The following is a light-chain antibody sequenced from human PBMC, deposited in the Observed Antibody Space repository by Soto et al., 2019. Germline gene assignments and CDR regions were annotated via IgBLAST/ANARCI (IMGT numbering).Light chain of an antibody. J-gene: IGKJ1*01. CDR3: QQYGSSPRT. CDR1: QSVSSSY. V-gene: IGKV3-20*01. CDR2: GAS. Sequence: EIVLTQSPGTLSLSPGERATLSCRASQSVSSSYLAWYQQKPGQAPRLLIYGASSRVTGIPDRFSGSGSGTDFTLTISRLEPEDFAVYSCQQYGSSPRTFGQGTKVEIK.